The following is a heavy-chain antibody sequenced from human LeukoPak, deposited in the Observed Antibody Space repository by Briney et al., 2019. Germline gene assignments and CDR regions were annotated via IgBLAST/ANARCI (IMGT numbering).Heavy chain of an antibody. J-gene: IGHJ4*02. Sequence: GGSLRLAGAASGFTVSTYTMSWVRQAPGGGLEWVSGISGGGGGTYYADSVKGRFTISRDNSKNTLYLQMNSLRDEDTAVYYCAKDPPTGGSWSSDYWGQGTLVTVSS. CDR1: GFTVSTYT. CDR3: AKDPPTGGSWSSDY. D-gene: IGHD6-13*01. CDR2: ISGGGGGT. V-gene: IGHV3-23*01.